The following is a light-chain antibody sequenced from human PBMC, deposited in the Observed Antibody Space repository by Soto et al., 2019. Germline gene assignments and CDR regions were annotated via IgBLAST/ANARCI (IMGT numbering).Light chain of an antibody. CDR2: DNS. Sequence: QSVLTQPPSMSAAPGQKVTITCSGSSSNVGNSFVSWYQQLPGTAPKLLIFDNSQRPSGIPDRFFGSKSGTSATLAITGPQTGDEAVYYCGTWDTKLNAVVFGGGTKLTVL. CDR3: GTWDTKLNAVV. CDR1: SSNVGNSF. J-gene: IGLJ2*01. V-gene: IGLV1-51*01.